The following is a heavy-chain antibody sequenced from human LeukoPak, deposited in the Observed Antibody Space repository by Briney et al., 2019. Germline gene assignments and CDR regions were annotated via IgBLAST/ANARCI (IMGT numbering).Heavy chain of an antibody. CDR3: ARGRGFITMRDDY. CDR2: MNPNSGDT. Sequence: GASVKVSCKASGGTFSSYAINWVRQATGQGLEWMGGMNPNSGDTDYARKFQGRVTMTRNTSTSTAYMELSSLRSEDTAIYYCARGRGFITMRDDYWGQGTLVTVSS. CDR1: GGTFSSYA. J-gene: IGHJ4*02. D-gene: IGHD3-10*01. V-gene: IGHV1-8*02.